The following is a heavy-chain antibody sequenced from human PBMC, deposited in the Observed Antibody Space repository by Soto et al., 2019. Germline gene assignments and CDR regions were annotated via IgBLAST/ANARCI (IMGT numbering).Heavy chain of an antibody. CDR3: SRDPGPGTRPRGCYYYYYMDV. CDR2: IRSKAYGGTT. CDR1: GFTFGDYA. V-gene: IGHV3-49*03. D-gene: IGHD1-1*01. Sequence: GGSLRLSCTASGFTFGDYAMSWFRQAPGKGLEWVGFIRSKAYGGTTEYAASVKGRFTISRDDSKSIAYLQMNSLKTEDTAVSYCSRDPGPGTRPRGCYYYYYMDVWGKGTTVTVSS. J-gene: IGHJ6*03.